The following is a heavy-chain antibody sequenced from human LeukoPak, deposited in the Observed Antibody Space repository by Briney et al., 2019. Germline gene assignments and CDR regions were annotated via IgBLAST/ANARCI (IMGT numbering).Heavy chain of an antibody. Sequence: VASVKVSCKASVYTFTSYGISWVRQAPGQGLEWMGWISAYNSNTNYAQKLQGRVTMTTDTSTSTAYMELRSLRSDDTAVYYCAREARDVLLWFGELDPWGQGTLVTVSS. J-gene: IGHJ5*02. CDR3: AREARDVLLWFGELDP. D-gene: IGHD3-10*01. V-gene: IGHV1-18*01. CDR1: VYTFTSYG. CDR2: ISAYNSNT.